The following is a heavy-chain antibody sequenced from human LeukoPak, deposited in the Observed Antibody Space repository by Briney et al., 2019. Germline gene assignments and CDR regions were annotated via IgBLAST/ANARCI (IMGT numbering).Heavy chain of an antibody. CDR1: GFIFSSYW. CDR3: ATYRQIQVPFEF. CDR2: IFPSSDEI. J-gene: IGHJ4*02. Sequence: GGSLRLSCAASGFIFSSYWMTWVRQAPGKGLEWVSSIFPSSDEIHYADSVKGRFTISRDNSRSTLSLQMDSLRAEDTATYYCATYRQIQVPFEFWGQGTLVTVSS. D-gene: IGHD5-18*01. V-gene: IGHV3-23*01.